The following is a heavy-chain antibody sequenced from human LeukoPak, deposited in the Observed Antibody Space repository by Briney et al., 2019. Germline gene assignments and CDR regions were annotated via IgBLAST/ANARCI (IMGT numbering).Heavy chain of an antibody. CDR1: GFTFSSYS. J-gene: IGHJ4*02. CDR2: ISSSSSYI. CDR3: ARVHWFAEGADYFDC. Sequence: PGGSLRLSCAASGFTFSSYSMNWVRQAPGKGLEWVSSISSSSSYIYYADSVKGRFTISRDNAKNSLYLQMNSLRVEDTAVYFCARVHWFAEGADYFDCWGQGTLVTVSS. V-gene: IGHV3-21*01. D-gene: IGHD3-10*01.